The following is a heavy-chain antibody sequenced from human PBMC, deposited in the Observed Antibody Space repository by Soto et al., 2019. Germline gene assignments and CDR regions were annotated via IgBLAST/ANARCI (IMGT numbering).Heavy chain of an antibody. V-gene: IGHV3-23*01. CDR1: GFTFSSYA. J-gene: IGHJ4*02. D-gene: IGHD3-22*01. Sequence: GGSLRLSCAASGFTFSSYAMSWVRQAPGKGLEWVSAISGSGGSTHYADSVKGRFTISRDNSKNTLYLQMNSLRAEDTAVYYCAKEVPYYYDSSGYFDYWGQGTLVTVSS. CDR2: ISGSGGST. CDR3: AKEVPYYYDSSGYFDY.